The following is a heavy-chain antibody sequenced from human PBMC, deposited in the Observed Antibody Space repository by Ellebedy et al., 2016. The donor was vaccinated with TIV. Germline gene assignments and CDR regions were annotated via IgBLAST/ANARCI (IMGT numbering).Heavy chain of an antibody. D-gene: IGHD4-23*01. CDR2: VYYSGTT. V-gene: IGHV4-39*01. Sequence: SETLSLTCTVSGGSISSSTSYWGWIRQPPGKGLEWIGSVYYSGTTYYNPSLKSRVTISLDTSKNQFSLRLRSVTAADTAVYYCARGIGGNFDAFDLWGQGTVVTVSS. J-gene: IGHJ3*01. CDR3: ARGIGGNFDAFDL. CDR1: GGSISSSTSY.